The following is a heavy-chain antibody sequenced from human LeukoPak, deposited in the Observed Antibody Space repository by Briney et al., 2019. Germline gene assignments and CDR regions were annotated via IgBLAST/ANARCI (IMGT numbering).Heavy chain of an antibody. V-gene: IGHV3-23*01. CDR1: GFTFSSYA. J-gene: IGHJ4*02. D-gene: IGHD6-6*01. CDR3: AKDEYSNSFDY. Sequence: GGSLRLSCAASGFTFSSYAMSWVRQAPGKGLEWVSGINVSGGSTYYADSVKGRSTISRDNSKNTLYLQMNSLRAEDTAVYYCAKDEYSNSFDYWGQGTLVTVSS. CDR2: INVSGGST.